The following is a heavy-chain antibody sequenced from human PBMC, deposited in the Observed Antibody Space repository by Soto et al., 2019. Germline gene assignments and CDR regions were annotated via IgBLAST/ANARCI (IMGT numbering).Heavy chain of an antibody. D-gene: IGHD3-22*01. V-gene: IGHV1-69*13. J-gene: IGHJ3*02. CDR2: IVPIFGTA. CDR1: GEAFSIYP. CDR3: ASSITMVVVGPGMAFDI. Sequence: SVRGSCKTSGEAFSIYPVSWVIQATGQGLEWMGGIVPIFGTANYAQKFQGRVTITADESTSTAYMELSSLRSEDTAVYYCASSITMVVVGPGMAFDIWGQGTMVTVSS.